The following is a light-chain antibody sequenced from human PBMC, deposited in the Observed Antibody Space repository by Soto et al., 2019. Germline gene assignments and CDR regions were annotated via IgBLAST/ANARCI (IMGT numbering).Light chain of an antibody. CDR2: DAS. CDR1: QSISSW. Sequence: DIQMTQSPSTLSASVGDRVTITCRASQSISSWLAWYQQKPGKAPKLLIYDASSLESGVPSRFSGSGSGTEFTLTISSLQPDDFATYYCQQYHRSSITFGQGTRWRL. V-gene: IGKV1-5*01. J-gene: IGKJ5*01. CDR3: QQYHRSSIT.